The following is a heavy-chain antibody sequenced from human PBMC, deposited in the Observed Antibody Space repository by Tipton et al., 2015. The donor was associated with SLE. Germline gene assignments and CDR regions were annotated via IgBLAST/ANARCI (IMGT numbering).Heavy chain of an antibody. CDR3: AREGTKDDYYYYYGMDV. CDR1: GGSFSGYY. CDR2: IYYSGST. V-gene: IGHV4-59*01. Sequence: TLSLTCAVYGGSFSGYYWSWIRQPPGKGLEWIGYIYYSGSTNYNPSLKSRVTISVDTSKNQFSLKLSSVTAADTAVYYCAREGTKDDYYYYYGMDVWGQGPTVTVSS. D-gene: IGHD3-10*01. J-gene: IGHJ6*02.